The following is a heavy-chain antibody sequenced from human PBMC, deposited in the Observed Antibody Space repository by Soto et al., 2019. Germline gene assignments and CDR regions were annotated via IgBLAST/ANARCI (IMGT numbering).Heavy chain of an antibody. Sequence: EVQLLESGGGLVQPGGSLRLSCAASGFTFSSYAMSWVRQAPGKGLEWVSAISGSGGSTYYADSVKGRFTISRDNSKNTLYLQMNSLRAEDTAVYYCAKNRPNDYDFWSGAVDWFDHWGQGTLVTVSS. CDR1: GFTFSSYA. CDR3: AKNRPNDYDFWSGAVDWFDH. CDR2: ISGSGGST. J-gene: IGHJ5*02. D-gene: IGHD3-3*01. V-gene: IGHV3-23*01.